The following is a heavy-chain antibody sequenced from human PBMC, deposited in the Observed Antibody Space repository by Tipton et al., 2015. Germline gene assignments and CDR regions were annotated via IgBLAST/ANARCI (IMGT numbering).Heavy chain of an antibody. CDR3: ARGHNFPDYRKGDY. J-gene: IGHJ4*02. Sequence: QVQLVQSGAEVKKPGASVKVSCKASGYRFTFSDYYINWVRQAPGQGLEWMAWINPSSGATVYAQKFQGSVTVTSDTSIGTAYMELRGLRSVAPALYCCARGHNFPDYRKGDYWGQGTLVPVSS. CDR1: GYRFTFSDYY. V-gene: IGHV1-2*02. CDR2: INPSSGAT. D-gene: IGHD1-14*01.